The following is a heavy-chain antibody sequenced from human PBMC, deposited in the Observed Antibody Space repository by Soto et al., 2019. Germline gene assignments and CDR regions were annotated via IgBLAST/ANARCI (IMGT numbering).Heavy chain of an antibody. D-gene: IGHD6-13*01. J-gene: IGHJ6*03. CDR3: ARKGAAASYAHYYMDV. CDR1: GGSISPYY. Sequence: SETLCLTCTVSGGSISPYYWSWIRQPPGKGLEWIGYVYYSGNTNYNPSLESRVTISVDTSRNRFSLNLTSATAADTAVYYCARKGAAASYAHYYMDVWGRGTAVTSP. V-gene: IGHV4-59*01. CDR2: VYYSGNT.